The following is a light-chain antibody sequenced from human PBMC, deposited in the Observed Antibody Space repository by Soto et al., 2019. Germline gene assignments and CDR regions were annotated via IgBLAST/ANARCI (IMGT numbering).Light chain of an antibody. V-gene: IGKV3-20*01. CDR3: QHYGSSPPFT. J-gene: IGKJ3*01. CDR1: QSVGDNY. CDR2: GAS. Sequence: EIVLTQSPGTLSLSPGERVTLSCRASQSVGDNYLAWYRQKPGQAPRILIYGASHRATGIPDRFSGSGSGTDFTLTISRLEAEDFAVYYCQHYGSSPPFTFGPGTKVEIK.